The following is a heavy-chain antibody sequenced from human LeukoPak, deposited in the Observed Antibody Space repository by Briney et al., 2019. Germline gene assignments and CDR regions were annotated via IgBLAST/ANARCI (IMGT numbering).Heavy chain of an antibody. Sequence: PGGSLRLSCAASGFTFSSYSMNWVRQAPGKGLEWVSSISSSSSYIYYADSEKGRFTISRDNAKNSLYLQMNSLRAEDTAVYYCARSWPSEGYFDYWGQGTLVTVSS. CDR1: GFTFSSYS. D-gene: IGHD5-12*01. J-gene: IGHJ4*02. CDR2: ISSSSSYI. CDR3: ARSWPSEGYFDY. V-gene: IGHV3-21*01.